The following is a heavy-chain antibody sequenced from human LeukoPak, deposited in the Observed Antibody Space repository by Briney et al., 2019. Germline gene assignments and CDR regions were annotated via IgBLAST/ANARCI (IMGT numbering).Heavy chain of an antibody. D-gene: IGHD3-9*01. CDR2: VNPNSGDT. J-gene: IGHJ4*02. CDR1: GYTFTGYY. V-gene: IGHV1-2*06. Sequence: ASVKVSCKASGYTFTGYYVHWVRQAPGQGLEWMGRVNPNSGDTNYAQKFQGRVTMTRDTSISTAYMELSRLRSDDTAVYYCARAGWAKPFDYWGQGTLVTVSS. CDR3: ARAGWAKPFDY.